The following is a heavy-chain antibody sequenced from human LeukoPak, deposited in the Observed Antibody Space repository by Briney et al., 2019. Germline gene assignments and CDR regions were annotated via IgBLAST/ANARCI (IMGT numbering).Heavy chain of an antibody. CDR1: GFTFSSYD. CDR2: ISSSSSYI. Sequence: GGSLRLSCAASGFTFSSYDMNWVRQAPGKGLEWVSYISSSSSYIYYADSVKGRFTISRDNAKNSLYLQMNSLRAEDTAVYYCARDCSSTSCYTFSSYYYGMDVWGQRTTVSVFS. J-gene: IGHJ6*01. CDR3: ARDCSSTSCYTFSSYYYGMDV. V-gene: IGHV3-21*01. D-gene: IGHD2-2*02.